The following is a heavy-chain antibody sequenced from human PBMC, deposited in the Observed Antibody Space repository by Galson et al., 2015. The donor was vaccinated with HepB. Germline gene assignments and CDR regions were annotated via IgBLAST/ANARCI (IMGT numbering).Heavy chain of an antibody. Sequence: SLRLSCAASGFTFSSYSMNWVRQAPGKGLEWVSYISSSSSTIYYADSVKGRFTISRDNAKNSLYLQMSSLRDEDTAVYYCARVLLSPTYYDFWSGHYQTYYYYGMDVWGQGTTVTVSS. J-gene: IGHJ6*02. CDR1: GFTFSSYS. V-gene: IGHV3-48*02. CDR2: ISSSSSTI. D-gene: IGHD3-3*01. CDR3: ARVLLSPTYYDFWSGHYQTYYYYGMDV.